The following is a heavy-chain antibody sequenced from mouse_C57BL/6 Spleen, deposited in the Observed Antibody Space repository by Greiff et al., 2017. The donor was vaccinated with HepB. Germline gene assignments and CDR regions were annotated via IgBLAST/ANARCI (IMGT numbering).Heavy chain of an antibody. CDR2: IDPETGGT. Sequence: VQLQQSGAELVRPGASVTLSCKASGYTFTDYEMHWVKQTPVHGLEWIGAIDPETGGTAYNQKFKGKAILTADKSSSTAYMELRSLTSEDSAVDYCTAYGSSRYFDVWGTGTTVTVSS. D-gene: IGHD1-1*01. J-gene: IGHJ1*03. CDR3: TAYGSSRYFDV. V-gene: IGHV1-15*01. CDR1: GYTFTDYE.